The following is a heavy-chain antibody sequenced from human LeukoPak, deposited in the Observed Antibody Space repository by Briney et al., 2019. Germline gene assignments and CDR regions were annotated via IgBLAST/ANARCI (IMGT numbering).Heavy chain of an antibody. CDR2: IYPGDSDT. J-gene: IGHJ4*02. D-gene: IGHD6-13*01. Sequence: TSGESLKISCKDSGYSFTSYWIDWVRQMPGKGLEWMGIIYPGDSDTRYIPSFQGQVTISADKSISTAYLQWSSLKASDTAMYYCARQFRDSSSAIDYWGQGTLVTVSS. CDR3: ARQFRDSSSAIDY. CDR1: GYSFTSYW. V-gene: IGHV5-51*01.